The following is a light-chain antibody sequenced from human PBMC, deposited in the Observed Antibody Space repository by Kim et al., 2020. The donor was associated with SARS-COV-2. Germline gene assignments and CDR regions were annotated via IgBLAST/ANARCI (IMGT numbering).Light chain of an antibody. V-gene: IGKV1-5*03. J-gene: IGKJ2*01. CDR3: QQYNSYPYT. Sequence: DIQMTQSPFTLSASVGDRVSITCRASQSISSWLAWYQQKPGKAPNLLIYKASNLQSGVPSRFSGSGSGTEFTLTISSLQPDDFATYYCQQYNSYPYTFGQGTKLEI. CDR2: KAS. CDR1: QSISSW.